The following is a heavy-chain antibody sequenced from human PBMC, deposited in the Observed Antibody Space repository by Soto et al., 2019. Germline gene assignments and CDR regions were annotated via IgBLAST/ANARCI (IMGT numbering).Heavy chain of an antibody. CDR2: ISGSGGST. CDR3: AKDSKREGWLRHDAFDI. V-gene: IGHV3-23*01. Sequence: LRLSCAASGFTFSSYAMSWVRQAPGKVLEWVSAISGSGGSTYYADSVKGRFTISRDNSKDTLYLQMNSLRAEDTAVYYCAKDSKREGWLRHDAFDIWGQGTMVTVSS. J-gene: IGHJ3*02. CDR1: GFTFSSYA. D-gene: IGHD5-12*01.